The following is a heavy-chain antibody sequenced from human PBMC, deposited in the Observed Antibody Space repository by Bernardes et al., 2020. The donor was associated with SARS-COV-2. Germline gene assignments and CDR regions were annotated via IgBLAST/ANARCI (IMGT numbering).Heavy chain of an antibody. Sequence: GGSLRLSCAASGFTFSGYAMSWVRQAPGKGLEWVSAISGSGGSTYYADSVKGRFTISRDNSKNTLYLQMNSLRAEDTAVYYCAKLSCSSTSCHRLPRDFDYWGQGTLVTVSS. CDR3: AKLSCSSTSCHRLPRDFDY. D-gene: IGHD2-2*01. CDR2: ISGSGGST. V-gene: IGHV3-23*01. J-gene: IGHJ4*02. CDR1: GFTFSGYA.